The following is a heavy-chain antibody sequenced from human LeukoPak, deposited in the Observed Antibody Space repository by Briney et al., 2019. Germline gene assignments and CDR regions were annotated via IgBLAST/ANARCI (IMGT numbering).Heavy chain of an antibody. CDR2: IYYSGST. CDR1: GGSISSYY. Sequence: PSETLSLTCTVSGGSISSYYCSWIRQPPGKGLEWIGYIYYSGSTNYNPSLKSRVTISIDTSKNQFSLKLSSVTAADTAVYYCARVPLRWYSFYYRGQGTLVTVSS. V-gene: IGHV4-59*01. J-gene: IGHJ1*01. CDR3: ARVPLRWYSFYY. D-gene: IGHD4-23*01.